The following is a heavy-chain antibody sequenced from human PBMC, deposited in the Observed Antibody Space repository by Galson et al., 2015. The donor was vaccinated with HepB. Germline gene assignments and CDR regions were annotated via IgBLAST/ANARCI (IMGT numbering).Heavy chain of an antibody. CDR2: IKRDGSEQ. J-gene: IGHJ4*02. CDR3: VTAAADYGDY. Sequence: SLRLSCAASGFVFSDYWMRWVRQGPGKGLEWVSNIKRDGSEQYYVDSVRGRFTISRDNTKNSLSLQMNSLRADDTAVYYCVTAAADYGDYWGQGALVTVSS. D-gene: IGHD2-15*01. V-gene: IGHV3-7*05. CDR1: GFVFSDYW.